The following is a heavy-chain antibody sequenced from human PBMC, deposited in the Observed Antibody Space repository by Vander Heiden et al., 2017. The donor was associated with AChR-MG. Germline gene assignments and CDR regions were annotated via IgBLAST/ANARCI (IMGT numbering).Heavy chain of an antibody. J-gene: IGHJ4*02. CDR3: ARAYYYDSSGYYPLGY. CDR1: GFTFRSDG. Sequence: QVQLVESGGGVVQPGRSLRLSCAASGFTFRSDGMNWVRQAPGKGLGWVAVIWNDGSNKYYADSVKGRFTISRDNSKNTLYLQMNSLRAEDTAVYYCARAYYYDSSGYYPLGYWGQGTLVTVSS. D-gene: IGHD3-22*01. CDR2: IWNDGSNK. V-gene: IGHV3-33*01.